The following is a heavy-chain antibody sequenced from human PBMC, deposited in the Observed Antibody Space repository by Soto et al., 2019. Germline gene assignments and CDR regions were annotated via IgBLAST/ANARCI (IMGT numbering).Heavy chain of an antibody. CDR3: VKDSYYDSSGYYHFDY. Sequence: GGSLRLSCSASGFTFSSYAMHWVRQAPGKGLEYVSAISSNGGSTYYADSVKGRFTISRDNSKNTLYLQMSSLRAEDTAVYYCVKDSYYDSSGYYHFDYWGQGTLVTVSS. D-gene: IGHD3-22*01. CDR1: GFTFSSYA. CDR2: ISSNGGST. V-gene: IGHV3-64D*08. J-gene: IGHJ4*02.